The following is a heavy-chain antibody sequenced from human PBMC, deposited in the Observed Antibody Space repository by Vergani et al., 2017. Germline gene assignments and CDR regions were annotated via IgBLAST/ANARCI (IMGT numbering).Heavy chain of an antibody. Sequence: EVQLLESGGGLVQPGGSLRLSCAASGFTFSSYAMSWVRQAPGKGLEWVSSISSSSSYIYYADSVKGRFTISRDNAKNSLYLQMNSLRAEDTAVYYCARDISGSYFLTLVGATPYYFDYWGQGTLVTVSS. V-gene: IGHV3-21*01. CDR3: ARDISGSYFLTLVGATPYYFDY. D-gene: IGHD1-26*01. CDR1: GFTFSSYA. J-gene: IGHJ4*02. CDR2: ISSSSSYI.